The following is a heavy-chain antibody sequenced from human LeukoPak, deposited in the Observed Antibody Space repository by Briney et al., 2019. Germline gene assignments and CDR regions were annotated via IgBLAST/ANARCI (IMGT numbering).Heavy chain of an antibody. V-gene: IGHV4-39*01. CDR3: ATRRITMVRGVSNAFDI. J-gene: IGHJ3*02. CDR2: IYYSGST. Sequence: PSETLSLTCTVSGGSISSSSYYWGWIRQPPGKGLEWIGSIYYSGSTYYNPSLKSRVTISVDTSKNQFSLKLSSVTAADTAVYYCATRRITMVRGVSNAFDIWGQGTMVTVSS. D-gene: IGHD3-10*01. CDR1: GGSISSSSYY.